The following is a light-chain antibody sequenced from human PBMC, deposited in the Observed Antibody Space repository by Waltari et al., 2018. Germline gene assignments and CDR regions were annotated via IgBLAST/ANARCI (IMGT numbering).Light chain of an antibody. CDR1: NSDVGNYNL. Sequence: QAALTQPASLSGSPGQSITIPCTGSNSDVGNYNLVSWYQKHPGKAPKLIIYEVTNRRSGISDRFSGFKTGNTASLTISGVQAEDEADYYCCSYAGSWIWVFGGGTELTVL. J-gene: IGLJ3*02. V-gene: IGLV2-23*02. CDR3: CSYAGSWIWV. CDR2: EVT.